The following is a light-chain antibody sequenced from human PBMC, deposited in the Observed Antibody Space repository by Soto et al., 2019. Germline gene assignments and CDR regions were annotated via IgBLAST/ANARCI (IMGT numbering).Light chain of an antibody. CDR3: QQYDRSPRT. J-gene: IGKJ1*01. Sequence: EIVMTQSPATLSVSPGERATLSCRASRSVSSNLAWYQQKPGQAPRLLIYGASTRATGIPARFSGSGSGTEFTLTISSLEPEDFAVYYCQQYDRSPRTFGQGTKVDIK. V-gene: IGKV3-15*01. CDR1: RSVSSN. CDR2: GAS.